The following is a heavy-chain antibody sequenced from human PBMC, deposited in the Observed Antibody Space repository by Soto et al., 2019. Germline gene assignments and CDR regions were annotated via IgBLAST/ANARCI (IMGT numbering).Heavy chain of an antibody. V-gene: IGHV3-48*03. Sequence: GGSLRLSCAASGFTFSSYEMNWVRQAPGKGLEWVSYISSSGSTIYYADSVKGRFTISRDNAKNSLYLQMNSLRAEDTAVYYCAGERALYGMDVWGQGTTVTVSS. CDR2: ISSSGSTI. CDR1: GFTFSSYE. CDR3: AGERALYGMDV. J-gene: IGHJ6*02.